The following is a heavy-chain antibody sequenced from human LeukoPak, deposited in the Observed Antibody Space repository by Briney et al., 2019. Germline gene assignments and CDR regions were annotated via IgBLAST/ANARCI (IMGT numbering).Heavy chain of an antibody. CDR2: ISTYNGNT. J-gene: IGHJ4*02. V-gene: IGHV1-18*01. CDR3: ARDCDRSGYYCY. Sequence: GASVKVSFKASGYTFTDYGISWVRQAPGQGLEWMGWISTYNGNTNYAQKLQGRVAMTTDTSTSTAYMELRSLRSDDTAVYYCARDCDRSGYYCYWGQGTLVTVSS. D-gene: IGHD3-22*01. CDR1: GYTFTDYG.